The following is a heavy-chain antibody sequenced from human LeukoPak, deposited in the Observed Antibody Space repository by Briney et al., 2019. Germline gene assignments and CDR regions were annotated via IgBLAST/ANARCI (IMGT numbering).Heavy chain of an antibody. CDR3: AREPPPRYSSSWYDFDYFDY. CDR2: IYTSGST. J-gene: IGHJ4*02. Sequence: SETLSLTCAVYGGSISSYYWSWIRQPAGKGLEWIGRIYTSGSTNYNPSLKSRVTMSVDTSKNQFSLKLSSVTAADTAVYYCAREPPPRYSSSWYDFDYFDYWGQGTLVTVSS. V-gene: IGHV4-4*07. CDR1: GGSISSYY. D-gene: IGHD6-13*01.